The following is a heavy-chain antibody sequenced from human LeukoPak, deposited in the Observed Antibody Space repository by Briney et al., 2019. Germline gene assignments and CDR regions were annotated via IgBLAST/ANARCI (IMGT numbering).Heavy chain of an antibody. V-gene: IGHV3-30*04. D-gene: IGHD1-26*01. Sequence: PGGSLRLSCAASGFTFSSYAMHWVRQAPGKWLEWVAVISYDGSNKYYADSVKGRFTISRDNSKNTLYLQMNSLRAEDTAVHYCARDSWELPPFDYWGQGTLVTVSS. CDR1: GFTFSSYA. J-gene: IGHJ4*02. CDR3: ARDSWELPPFDY. CDR2: ISYDGSNK.